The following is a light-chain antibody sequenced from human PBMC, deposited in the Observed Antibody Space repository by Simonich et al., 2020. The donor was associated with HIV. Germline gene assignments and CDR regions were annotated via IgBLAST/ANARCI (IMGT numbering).Light chain of an antibody. CDR1: QSVSSN. CDR2: GAS. CDR3: QQANSFPLT. J-gene: IGKJ4*01. Sequence: EIVMTQSPATLSVSPGERATLPCRANQSVSSNLAWYQQKPGQAPRLLIYGASTRATGIPARFSGSGSGTEFTLTISSLQPEDFATYYCQQANSFPLTFGGGTKVEIK. V-gene: IGKV3-15*01.